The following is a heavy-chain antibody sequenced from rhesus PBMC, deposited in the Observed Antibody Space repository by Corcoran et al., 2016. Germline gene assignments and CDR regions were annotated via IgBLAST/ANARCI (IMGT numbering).Heavy chain of an antibody. Sequence: QVQLQESGPGLVKPSETLSLTCAVPGGSISSNYWRWTRQPPAKGPEWVGYIYGSSGSNYYNPSRKSRVTISTDTSKNQFSLKLSSVTAADTAVYYCARVEAAAGTVYFDYWGQGVLVTVSS. V-gene: IGHV4-160*01. CDR1: GGSISSNY. J-gene: IGHJ4*01. CDR3: ARVEAAAGTVYFDY. D-gene: IGHD6-31*01. CDR2: IYGSSGSN.